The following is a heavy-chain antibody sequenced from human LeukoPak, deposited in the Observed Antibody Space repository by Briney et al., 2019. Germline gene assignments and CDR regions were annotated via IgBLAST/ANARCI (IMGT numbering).Heavy chain of an antibody. CDR1: GSSISNNY. J-gene: IGHJ4*02. D-gene: IGHD6-13*01. Sequence: PSETLSLTCTVSGSSISNNYWNWIRLPPGKGLEWIGYIYYTGSTHYNPSLKSRVTISLDTSKSQFSLKLTSVTAADTAVYYCAKARDSNIWYPFDYWGQGTLVTVSS. CDR3: AKARDSNIWYPFDY. CDR2: IYYTGST. V-gene: IGHV4-59*01.